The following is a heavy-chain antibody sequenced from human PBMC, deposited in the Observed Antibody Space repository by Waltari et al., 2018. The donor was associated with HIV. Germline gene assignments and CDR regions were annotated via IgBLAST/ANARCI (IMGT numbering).Heavy chain of an antibody. J-gene: IGHJ4*02. D-gene: IGHD3-10*01. CDR1: GFSFDDYG. CDR2: INWNGGST. CDR3: ARDYGSGSYYNY. V-gene: IGHV3-20*04. Sequence: EVQLVESGGGVVRPGGSLRLSCVASGFSFDDYGMSWVRQAPGKGLEWVSGINWNGGSTGYADSVKGRFSISRDNAKNSLYLQMNSLRAEDTALYYCARDYGSGSYYNYWGQGTLVTVSS.